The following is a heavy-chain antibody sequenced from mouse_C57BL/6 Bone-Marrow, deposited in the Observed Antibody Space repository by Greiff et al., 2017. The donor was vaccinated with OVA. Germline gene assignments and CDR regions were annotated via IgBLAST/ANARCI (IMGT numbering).Heavy chain of an antibody. CDR3: AKRAYYNNYDFDY. CDR2: ISNGGGST. J-gene: IGHJ2*01. V-gene: IGHV5-12*01. Sequence: EVQRVESGGGLVQPGGSLKLSCAASGFTFSDYYMYWVRQTPEKRLEWVAYISNGGGSTYYPDTVKGRFTISRDNTNNTLYLQLSRLTSEDTAMYYCAKRAYYNNYDFDYWGKGTTLTVSS. D-gene: IGHD2-5*01. CDR1: GFTFSDYY.